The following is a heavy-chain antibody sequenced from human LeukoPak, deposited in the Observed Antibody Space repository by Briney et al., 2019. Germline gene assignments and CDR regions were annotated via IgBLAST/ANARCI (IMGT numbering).Heavy chain of an antibody. CDR1: GGSISGYY. Sequence: SETLSLTCTVSGGSISGYYWSWIRQSPGKRLEWIAYISFTGNTNYNPSLKSRVTISLDTSKTHFSLTLSSLTAADTAVYYCARSPPGWYYDNSGQYYFDTWGQGALVTISS. D-gene: IGHD3-22*01. V-gene: IGHV4-59*08. CDR3: ARSPPGWYYDNSGQYYFDT. J-gene: IGHJ4*02. CDR2: ISFTGNT.